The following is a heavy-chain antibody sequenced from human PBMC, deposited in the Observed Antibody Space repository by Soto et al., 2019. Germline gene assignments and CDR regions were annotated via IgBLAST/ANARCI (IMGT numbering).Heavy chain of an antibody. CDR3: AKNLPRTGRFDY. CDR2: IYYSGNT. V-gene: IGHV4-39*01. Sequence: SETLSLTCTLSGASITSTTYFWAWIRQPPGKGLEWVGSIYYSGNTHCNPSLKSRTTISVDRSRNQFSLQVSSVTAADTAVYYCAKNLPRTGRFDYWGQGTVVTVSS. CDR1: GASITSTTYF. J-gene: IGHJ4*02.